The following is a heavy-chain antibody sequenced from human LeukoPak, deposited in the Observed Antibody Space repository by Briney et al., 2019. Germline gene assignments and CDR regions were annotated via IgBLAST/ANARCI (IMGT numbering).Heavy chain of an antibody. CDR1: GVSISSYY. V-gene: IGHV4-4*09. D-gene: IGHD6-19*01. CDR2: ISTSGST. Sequence: PSETLSLTCTVSGVSISSYYCSWIRQPPGKGLEWSGYISTSGSTDYSPSLKSRVTISVDRSKNQCSLNLSSVTAADTAVYYCARHDEGSGWYRSYIDLWGRGTLVIVSS. CDR3: ARHDEGSGWYRSYIDL. J-gene: IGHJ2*01.